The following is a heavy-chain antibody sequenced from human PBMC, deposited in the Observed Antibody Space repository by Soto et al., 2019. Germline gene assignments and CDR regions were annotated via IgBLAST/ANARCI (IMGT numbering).Heavy chain of an antibody. J-gene: IGHJ4*02. CDR2: IYPGDSDT. Sequence: GESLKISCKGSGYSFTSYWIGWVRQMPGKGLEWMGIIYPGDSDTRYSPSFQGQVTISADKSISTAYLQWSSLKASDTAMYYCARGTYDFRSGQRALDYWGQGTLVTVSS. CDR3: ARGTYDFRSGQRALDY. CDR1: GYSFTSYW. V-gene: IGHV5-51*01. D-gene: IGHD3-3*01.